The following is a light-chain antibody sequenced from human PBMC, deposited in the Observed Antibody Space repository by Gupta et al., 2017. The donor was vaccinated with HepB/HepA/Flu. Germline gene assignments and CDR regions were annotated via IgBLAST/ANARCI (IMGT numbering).Light chain of an antibody. CDR1: QGIGNS. CDR3: QQYDQWPPYT. V-gene: IGKV3-15*01. CDR2: HAS. Sequence: EIVMTQSPATLSASPGQRVTLSCRASQGIGNSLAWYQKKPGQAPRLLIYHASTRATGIPASFSGGGSGTDFALTISSLQSEDFAEYYCQQYDQWPPYTFGQGTKLETK. J-gene: IGKJ2*01.